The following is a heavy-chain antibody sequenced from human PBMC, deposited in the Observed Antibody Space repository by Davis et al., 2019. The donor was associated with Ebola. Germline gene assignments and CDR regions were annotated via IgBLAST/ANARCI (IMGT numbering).Heavy chain of an antibody. CDR2: ISTSGSTI. J-gene: IGHJ4*02. CDR3: ARGRFGYSGYDDY. Sequence: GESLKISCAASGFTFSNYVMNWVRRAPGKGLEWVSYISTSGSTIYHADSVRGRFTISRDNANNSLYLQMNSLRDEDTAVYYCARGRFGYSGYDDYWGQGTLVTVSS. V-gene: IGHV3-48*02. D-gene: IGHD5-12*01. CDR1: GFTFSNYV.